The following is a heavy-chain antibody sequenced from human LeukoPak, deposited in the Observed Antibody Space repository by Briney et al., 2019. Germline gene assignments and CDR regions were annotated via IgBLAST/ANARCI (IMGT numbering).Heavy chain of an antibody. J-gene: IGHJ4*02. V-gene: IGHV5-51*01. CDR2: IYPGDSDT. Sequence: PGESLKISCTGSGYRFTSYWIGWVRQMPGKGLEWVAIIYPGDSDTRYSPSVRGRVTISADKSISTAYLQWDSLEASDTAMYYCAIAGVSSTSCYRCFNFRGQGTLVTVSS. CDR3: AIAGVSSTSCYRCFNF. CDR1: GYRFTSYW. D-gene: IGHD2-2*01.